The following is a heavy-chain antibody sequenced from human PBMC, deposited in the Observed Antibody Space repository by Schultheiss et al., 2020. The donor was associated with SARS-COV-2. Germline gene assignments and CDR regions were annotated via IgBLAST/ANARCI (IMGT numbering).Heavy chain of an antibody. CDR3: VSHYYDSSGYFYYYYGMDV. J-gene: IGHJ6*02. CDR1: GYSISSGYY. D-gene: IGHD3-22*01. V-gene: IGHV4-38-2*01. Sequence: SETLSLTCAVSGYSISSGYYWGWIRQPPGKGLEWIGSIYHSGSTYYNPSLKSRVTISVDTSKNQFSLKLSSVTAADTAVYYCVSHYYDSSGYFYYYYGMDVWGQGTTVTVSS. CDR2: IYHSGST.